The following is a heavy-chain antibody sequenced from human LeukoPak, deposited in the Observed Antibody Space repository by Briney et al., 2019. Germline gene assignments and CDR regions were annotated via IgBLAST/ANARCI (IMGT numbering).Heavy chain of an antibody. J-gene: IGHJ4*02. CDR3: AIHSSSQSFDY. V-gene: IGHV3-48*01. CDR1: GFTFSSYS. CDR2: ISSSSTI. D-gene: IGHD6-13*01. Sequence: PGGSLRLSCAASGFTFSSYSMNWVRQAPGKGLEWVSYISSSSTIYYADSVKGRFTTSRDNAKNSLYLQMNSLRAEDTAVYYCAIHSSSQSFDYWGQGTLVTVSS.